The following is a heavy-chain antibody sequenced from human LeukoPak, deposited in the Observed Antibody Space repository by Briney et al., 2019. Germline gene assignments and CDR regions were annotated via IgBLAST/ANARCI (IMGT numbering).Heavy chain of an antibody. D-gene: IGHD3-16*01. CDR1: GFTFSSYS. J-gene: IGHJ5*02. CDR3: ARDLGLNVGAPFDP. V-gene: IGHV3-21*01. Sequence: GGSLRLSCAASGFTFSSYSMNWVRQAPGKGLEWGSSISSSSSYIYYADSVKGRFTISRDNAKNSLYLQMNSLRAEDTAVYYCARDLGLNVGAPFDPWGQGTLVTVSS. CDR2: ISSSSSYI.